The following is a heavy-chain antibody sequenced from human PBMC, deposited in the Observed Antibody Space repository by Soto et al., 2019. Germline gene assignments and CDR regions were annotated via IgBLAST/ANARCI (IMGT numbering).Heavy chain of an antibody. Sequence: EVQLVESGGGLVQPGGSLRLSCAASGFTFSSYSMNWVRQAPGKGLERVSCISSSSSTIYYADSVKGRFTISRDNANNSMSLQLNSMRAEDTAVYYCASFAYYYVSGKAIANWYFDLWGRGTLVTVS. J-gene: IGHJ2*01. V-gene: IGHV3-48*01. CDR3: ASFAYYYVSGKAIANWYFDL. D-gene: IGHD3-10*01. CDR2: ISSSSSTI. CDR1: GFTFSSYS.